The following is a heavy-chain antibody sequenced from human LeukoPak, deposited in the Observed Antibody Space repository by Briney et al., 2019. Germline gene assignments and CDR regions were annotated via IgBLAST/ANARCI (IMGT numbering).Heavy chain of an antibody. CDR3: VAVPAAQNWFDP. Sequence: SQTLSLTCTVSGGSISSGSYYWSWIRQPAGKGLEWIGRVYTSGGTNYNPSLKSRVTISVDTSKNQFSLKLSSVTAADTAVYYCVAVPAAQNWFDPWGQGTLVTVSS. J-gene: IGHJ5*02. CDR2: VYTSGGT. V-gene: IGHV4-61*02. CDR1: GGSISSGSYY. D-gene: IGHD2-2*01.